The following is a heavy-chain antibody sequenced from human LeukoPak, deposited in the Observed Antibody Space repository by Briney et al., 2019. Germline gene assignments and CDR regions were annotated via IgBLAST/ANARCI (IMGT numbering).Heavy chain of an antibody. CDR3: ARDPSGGSSSRDY. V-gene: IGHV3-21*01. D-gene: IGHD6-6*01. Sequence: GGSLRLSCAASGFTFSSYSMNWVRQAPGKGLEWVSSISSSSSYIYYADSVKGRFTISRDNAKNSLYLQMNSLRAEDTAVYYCARDPSGGSSSRDYWGQGTLVTVSS. CDR1: GFTFSSYS. CDR2: ISSSSSYI. J-gene: IGHJ4*02.